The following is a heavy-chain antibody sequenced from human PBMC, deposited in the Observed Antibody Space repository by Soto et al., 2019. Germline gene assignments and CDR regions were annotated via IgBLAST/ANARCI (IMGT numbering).Heavy chain of an antibody. CDR3: TRDTGERVKWLRDFDY. CDR2: IRSKAYGGTT. Sequence: GGSLRLSCTASGFTFGDYAMSWVRQAPGKGLEWVGFIRSKAYGGTTEYAASVKGRFTISRDDSKSIAYLQMNSLKTEDTAVYYCTRDTGERVKWLRDFDYWGQGTLVTVSS. V-gene: IGHV3-49*04. D-gene: IGHD5-12*01. CDR1: GFTFGDYA. J-gene: IGHJ4*02.